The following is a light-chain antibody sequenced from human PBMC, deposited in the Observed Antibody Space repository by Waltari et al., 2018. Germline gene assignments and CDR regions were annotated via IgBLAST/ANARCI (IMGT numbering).Light chain of an antibody. CDR2: KMS. CDR3: MQGSHLPRN. V-gene: IGKV2-30*01. J-gene: IGKJ2*01. CDR1: QSPVGSDGITY. Sequence: QSPVGSDGITYLNGFQQRPGQAPRRLVYKMSKRYSGVADRCIGSGSGADFTLKISGVEAEYVGVYYGMQGSHLPRNFGQGTKLEI.